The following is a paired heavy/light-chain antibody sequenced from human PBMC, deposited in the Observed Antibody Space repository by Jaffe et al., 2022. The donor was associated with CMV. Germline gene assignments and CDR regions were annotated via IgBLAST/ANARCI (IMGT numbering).Light chain of an antibody. CDR3: QQSYSTPVT. CDR1: QSIASS. CDR2: AAS. J-gene: IGKJ4*01. Sequence: DIQMTQSPSSLSASVGDRVTLTCRASQSIASSLNWYQQQPGKAPKLLIYAASSLQSGVPSRFSGSGSGTDFTLTISSLQPEDFATYFCQQSYSTPVTFGGGSKVEIK. V-gene: IGKV1-39*01.
Heavy chain of an antibody. CDR1: GYSLINYY. J-gene: IGHJ4*02. CDR3: ARDYSSSWYSGYNFDY. V-gene: IGHV1-46*01. D-gene: IGHD6-13*01. CDR2: ISPSGGST. Sequence: QVQLVQSGAEVKKPGASVKVSCKASGYSLINYYIHWVRQAPGQGLEWMGIISPSGGSTTYAQKFQGRVTMTRDTSTSTVYMELSSLRSEDTAVYYCARDYSSSWYSGYNFDYWGQGTLVTVSS.